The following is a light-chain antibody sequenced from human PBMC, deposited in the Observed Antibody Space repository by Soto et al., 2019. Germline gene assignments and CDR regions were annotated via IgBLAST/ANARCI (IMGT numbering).Light chain of an antibody. V-gene: IGKV1-39*01. Sequence: DIQMTQSPSSLSASVGDRVTISWRASQNIGTYLNWYRQKSGKAPELVMYAASSLLSGVPSRFSGSGFGTDFTLTISSLQPEDFATYYCLQTYSSDSWTFGHGTKVDIK. CDR2: AAS. CDR3: LQTYSSDSWT. CDR1: QNIGTY. J-gene: IGKJ1*01.